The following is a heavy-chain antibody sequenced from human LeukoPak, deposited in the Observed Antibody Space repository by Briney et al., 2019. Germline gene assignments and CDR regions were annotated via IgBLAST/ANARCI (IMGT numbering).Heavy chain of an antibody. Sequence: GGSLRLSCAASGFTFSNYALSWVRQAPGKGLEWVSGIGGGGDTTYYADSVKGRFTISRDNSKNTLYLQMNSLRAEDTAVYYCAKVVLMVYAMSYWGQGTLVTVSS. CDR3: AKVVLMVYAMSY. CDR1: GFTFSNYA. V-gene: IGHV3-23*01. D-gene: IGHD2-8*01. J-gene: IGHJ4*02. CDR2: IGGGGDTT.